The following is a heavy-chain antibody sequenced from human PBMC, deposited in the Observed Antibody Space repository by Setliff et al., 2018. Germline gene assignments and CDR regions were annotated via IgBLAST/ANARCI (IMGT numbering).Heavy chain of an antibody. Sequence: ASVKVSCKASGGTFSSYAISWVRQAPGQGLEWMGWISAYNGNTNYAQKLQGRVTMTTDTSTSTAYMELRSLRSDDTAVYYCARDGEYDYFDNWGQGTLVTVSS. V-gene: IGHV1-18*01. CDR3: ARDGEYDYFDN. J-gene: IGHJ4*02. D-gene: IGHD7-27*01. CDR2: ISAYNGNT. CDR1: GGTFSSYA.